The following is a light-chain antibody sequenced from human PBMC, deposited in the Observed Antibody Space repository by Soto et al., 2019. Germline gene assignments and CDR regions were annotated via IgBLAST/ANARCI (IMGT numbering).Light chain of an antibody. CDR3: QQFGSSWLT. CDR1: QSIGSSY. CDR2: GTS. V-gene: IGKV3-20*01. J-gene: IGKJ1*01. Sequence: ENVLTQSPGTLSLSPGERATLSFRASQSIGSSYLAWYQQKPGHAPRLIIYGTSNRATGIPDRFSGIWSVQDFNLTIRVLEPEAFAMYYCQQFGSSWLTFGQGTKVEIK.